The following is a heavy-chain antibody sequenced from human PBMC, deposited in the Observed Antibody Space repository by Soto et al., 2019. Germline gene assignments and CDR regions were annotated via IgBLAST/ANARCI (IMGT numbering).Heavy chain of an antibody. J-gene: IGHJ4*02. CDR2: IYWDDDK. CDR3: APTELGTKLDY. CDR1: GFSLSTSGVG. V-gene: IGHV2-5*02. D-gene: IGHD7-27*01. Sequence: QITLKESGPTLVKPTQTLTLTCTFSGFSLSTSGVGVGWIRQPPGKALDWLALIYWDDDKRYSPSLKSRLTITKDTSKNQVVLTLTKMDPVDTATYYCAPTELGTKLDYWGQGTLVTVSS.